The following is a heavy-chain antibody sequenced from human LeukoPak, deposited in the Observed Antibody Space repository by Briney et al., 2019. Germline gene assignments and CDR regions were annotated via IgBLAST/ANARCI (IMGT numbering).Heavy chain of an antibody. J-gene: IGHJ6*02. D-gene: IGHD6-19*01. CDR1: GFTFSSYG. CDR2: ISYDGSNK. Sequence: PGGSLRLSCAASGFTFSSYGMHWVRQAPGKGLEWVAVISYDGSNKYYADSVKGRFTISRDNSKNTLYLQMNSLRVEDTAVYCCAKEGGSSGWYYYYYAMDVWGQGTTVTVSS. CDR3: AKEGGSSGWYYYYYAMDV. V-gene: IGHV3-30*18.